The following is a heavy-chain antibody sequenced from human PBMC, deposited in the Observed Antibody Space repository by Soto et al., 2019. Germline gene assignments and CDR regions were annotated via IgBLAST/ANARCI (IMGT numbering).Heavy chain of an antibody. J-gene: IGHJ4*02. V-gene: IGHV3-33*01. D-gene: IGHD4-4*01. Sequence: GGSLRLSCAASGFTFSSYGMHWVRQAPGKGLEWVAVIWYDGSNKYYADSVKGRFTISRDNSKNTLYLQMNSLRAEDTAVYYCARDYSNYGTYFDYWGQGTLVTVSS. CDR1: GFTFSSYG. CDR2: IWYDGSNK. CDR3: ARDYSNYGTYFDY.